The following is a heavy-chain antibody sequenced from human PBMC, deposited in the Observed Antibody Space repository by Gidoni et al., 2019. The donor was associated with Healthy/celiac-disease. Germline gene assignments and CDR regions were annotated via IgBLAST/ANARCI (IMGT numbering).Heavy chain of an antibody. Sequence: QVQLVESGGGVVQPGRSLRLSCAASGFTFSRYGMHWVRQAPGTGLEWVAVIWYDGRNKYYADSVKGRFTISRDNSKNTLYLQMNSLRAEDTTVYYCARWWPLRARYYGMDVWGQGTTVTVSS. CDR1: GFTFSRYG. CDR2: IWYDGRNK. D-gene: IGHD2-15*01. J-gene: IGHJ6*02. CDR3: ARWWPLRARYYGMDV. V-gene: IGHV3-33*01.